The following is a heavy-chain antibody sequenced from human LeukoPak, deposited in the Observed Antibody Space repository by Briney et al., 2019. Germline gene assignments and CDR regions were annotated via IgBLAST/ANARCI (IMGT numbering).Heavy chain of an antibody. CDR3: AAGSSGWYVDY. D-gene: IGHD6-19*01. CDR1: GFTFTTSA. Sequence: SVTVSRKSSGFTFTTSAVQWVRQARGQRLEWIGWIVVDSGNTNYAQKFQERVTITRDMSTGTAYMELSSLRSEDTAMYYCAAGSSGWYVDYWGQGTLVTVSS. V-gene: IGHV1-58*01. CDR2: IVVDSGNT. J-gene: IGHJ4*02.